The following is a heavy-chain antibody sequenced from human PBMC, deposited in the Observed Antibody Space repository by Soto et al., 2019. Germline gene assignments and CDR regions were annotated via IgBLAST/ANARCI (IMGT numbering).Heavy chain of an antibody. Sequence: PGGSLRLSCAASGFTFDDYTMHWVRQAPGKGQEWVSLISWDGGSTYYADSVKGRFTISRDNSKNSLYLQMNSLRTEDTALYYCAKGPLRKDFWSGYYRHYYYYYGMDVWGQGTTVTVSS. CDR3: AKGPLRKDFWSGYYRHYYYYYGMDV. J-gene: IGHJ6*02. V-gene: IGHV3-43*01. CDR1: GFTFDDYT. D-gene: IGHD3-3*01. CDR2: ISWDGGST.